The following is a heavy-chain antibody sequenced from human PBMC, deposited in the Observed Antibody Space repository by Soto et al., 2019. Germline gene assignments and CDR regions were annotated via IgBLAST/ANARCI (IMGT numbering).Heavy chain of an antibody. D-gene: IGHD3-22*01. V-gene: IGHV4-59*01. CDR1: GGSISSYY. J-gene: IGHJ4*02. CDR2: IYYSGST. Sequence: PSETLSLTCTVSGGSISSYYWSWIRQPPGKGLEWIGYIYYSGSTNYNPSLKSRVTISVDTSKNQFSLKLSSVTAADTAVYYCAREGSSGYLYYFDYWGQGTLVTVSS. CDR3: AREGSSGYLYYFDY.